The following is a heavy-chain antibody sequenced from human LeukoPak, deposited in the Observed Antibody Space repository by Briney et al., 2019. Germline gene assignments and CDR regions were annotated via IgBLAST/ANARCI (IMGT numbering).Heavy chain of an antibody. D-gene: IGHD6-19*01. CDR3: ARELSSGWYYFDY. J-gene: IGHJ4*02. V-gene: IGHV3-48*01. CDR2: ISSSSSTI. Sequence: HPGGSLRLSCAASGFTFSSYSMNWVRQAPGKGLEWVSYISSSSSTIYYADSVKGRFTISRDNAKNSLYLQMNSLRAEDTAVYYCARELSSGWYYFDYWGQGTLVTVSS. CDR1: GFTFSSYS.